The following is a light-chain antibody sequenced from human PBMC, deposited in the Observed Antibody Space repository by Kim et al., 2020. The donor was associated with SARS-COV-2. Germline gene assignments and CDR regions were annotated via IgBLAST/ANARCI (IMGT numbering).Light chain of an antibody. CDR1: SSNIGNNY. J-gene: IGLJ2*01. CDR2: DNN. Sequence: GQEVTVTCSGSSSNIGNNYVSWYQQLPGTAPKLLIFDNNRRPSGIPDRFSGSKSGTSATLGITGLQTGDEADYYCGTWDSSLSIGVFGGGTQLTVL. CDR3: GTWDSSLSIGV. V-gene: IGLV1-51*01.